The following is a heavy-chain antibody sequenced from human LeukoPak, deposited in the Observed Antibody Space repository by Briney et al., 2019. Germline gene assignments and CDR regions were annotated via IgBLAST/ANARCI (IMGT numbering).Heavy chain of an antibody. J-gene: IGHJ5*02. CDR1: GGSISSGSYY. CDR3: ARGGVPLWENWFDP. D-gene: IGHD1-26*01. V-gene: IGHV4-61*02. Sequence: SETLSLTCTVSGGSISSGSYYWSWIRQPAGKGLEWIGRIYTSGSTNYNPSLKSRVTISVDTSKNQFSLKLSSVTAADTAVYYCARGGVPLWENWFDPWGQGTLVTVSS. CDR2: IYTSGST.